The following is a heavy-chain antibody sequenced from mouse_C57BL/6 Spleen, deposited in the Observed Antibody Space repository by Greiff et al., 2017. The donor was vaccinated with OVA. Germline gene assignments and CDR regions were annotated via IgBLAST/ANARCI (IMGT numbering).Heavy chain of an antibody. CDR1: GYTFTSYG. J-gene: IGHJ2*01. V-gene: IGHV1-81*01. CDR2: IYPRSGNT. CDR3: ARSDSTGYFDY. Sequence: QVQLQQSGAELVRPGASVKLSCKASGYTFTSYGISWVKQRTGQGLEWIGEIYPRSGNTYYNEKFKGKATLTADKSSSTAYMELRSLTSEDSAVYFCARSDSTGYFDYWGQGTTLTVSS.